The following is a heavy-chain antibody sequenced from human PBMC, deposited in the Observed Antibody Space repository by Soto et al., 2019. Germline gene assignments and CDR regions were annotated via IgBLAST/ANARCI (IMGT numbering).Heavy chain of an antibody. CDR1: GFTFSSGA. CDR2: ISYDGSNK. CDR3: ARDKRDLRFLEWSYYFDY. D-gene: IGHD3-3*01. J-gene: IGHJ4*02. V-gene: IGHV3-30-3*01. Sequence: QVQLVESGGGVVQPGSSLGLSCEASGFTFSSGAMHWFGQAPGKGLEWVALISYDGSNKYYADSVKGRFTISRDNSKNTLYLQMNSLRAEDTAVYYCARDKRDLRFLEWSYYFDYWGQGTLVTVSS.